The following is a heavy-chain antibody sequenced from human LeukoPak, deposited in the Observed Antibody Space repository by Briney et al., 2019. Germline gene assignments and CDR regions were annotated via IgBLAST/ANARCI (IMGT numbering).Heavy chain of an antibody. Sequence: PGGSLRLSCAASGFTFSVTWRSWVRQAPGRGLEWVGRFKSKSAGGTTDYAAPVAGRFTISRDDSKNMLYLQMNSLKTEDTAVYYCTRGAPQADVFDIWGQGTMVTVSS. J-gene: IGHJ3*02. CDR3: TRGAPQADVFDI. CDR2: FKSKSAGGTT. CDR1: GFTFSVTW. D-gene: IGHD1-26*01. V-gene: IGHV3-15*01.